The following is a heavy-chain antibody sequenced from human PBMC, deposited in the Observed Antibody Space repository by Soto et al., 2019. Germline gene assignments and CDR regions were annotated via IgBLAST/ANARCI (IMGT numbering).Heavy chain of an antibody. CDR2: IFPGDSDT. Sequence: HGESLKISCKGSGYSFTSYWIGWVRQMPGKGLEWMGIIFPGDSDTRYSPSFQGQVTISADKSISTAYLQWSGLKASDTAMYYCARLPWADYGGIFDPWGQGTLVTVSS. CDR1: GYSFTSYW. J-gene: IGHJ5*02. V-gene: IGHV5-51*01. D-gene: IGHD4-17*01. CDR3: ARLPWADYGGIFDP.